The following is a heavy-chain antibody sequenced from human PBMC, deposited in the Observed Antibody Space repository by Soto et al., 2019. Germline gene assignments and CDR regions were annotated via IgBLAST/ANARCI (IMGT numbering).Heavy chain of an antibody. Sequence: GGSLRLSCAASGFTFSSYNMNWVRQVPGKGLEWVSFISSSSSTIYYADSVKGRFTISRENAKDSLFLQMNSLRDEDTAVYYCARDRGNYPTYYFDYWGQGTLVTVSS. J-gene: IGHJ4*02. CDR1: GFTFSSYN. V-gene: IGHV3-48*02. CDR3: ARDRGNYPTYYFDY. CDR2: ISSSSSTI. D-gene: IGHD1-7*01.